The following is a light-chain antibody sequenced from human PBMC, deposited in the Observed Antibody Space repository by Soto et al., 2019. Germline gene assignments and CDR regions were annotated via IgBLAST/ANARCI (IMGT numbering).Light chain of an antibody. CDR2: AAS. Sequence: DIRMTQSPSSLSAYVEDRVTITCRASQGISNYLAWYQQKPGKVPKLLIYAASTLQSGVPSRFSGSGSGTDFTLTISSLQPEDVATYYCQKYNSAPHTFGQGTRLEIK. J-gene: IGKJ5*01. V-gene: IGKV1-27*01. CDR1: QGISNY. CDR3: QKYNSAPHT.